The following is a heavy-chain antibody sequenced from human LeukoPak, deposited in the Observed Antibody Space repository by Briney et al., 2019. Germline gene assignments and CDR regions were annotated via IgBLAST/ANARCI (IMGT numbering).Heavy chain of an antibody. D-gene: IGHD4-11*01. Sequence: PGGSLRLSCASSGFTFNSYCMNWVRQTPGKGLEWVSYIDGYSRTIHYADSVKGRFTISRDNSKNSLYLQMNTLRAEDTAVYYCARMPLEIVTNFLDSWGQGTLVTVSS. J-gene: IGHJ4*02. CDR1: GFTFNSYC. CDR3: ARMPLEIVTNFLDS. V-gene: IGHV3-48*04. CDR2: IDGYSRTI.